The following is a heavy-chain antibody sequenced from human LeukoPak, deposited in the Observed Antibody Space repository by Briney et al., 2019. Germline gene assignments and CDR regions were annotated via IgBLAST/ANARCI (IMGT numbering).Heavy chain of an antibody. Sequence: ASVNVSCKASGYTVTSYAMHWVRQAPGQGLEWMGIINPSGGSTSYAQKFQGRVTMTRDTSTSTVYMELSSLRSEDTAVYYCARGHTLRHSGSYYPNHDYWGQGALVTVSS. J-gene: IGHJ4*02. D-gene: IGHD1-26*01. CDR3: ARGHTLRHSGSYYPNHDY. V-gene: IGHV1-46*01. CDR1: GYTVTSYA. CDR2: INPSGGST.